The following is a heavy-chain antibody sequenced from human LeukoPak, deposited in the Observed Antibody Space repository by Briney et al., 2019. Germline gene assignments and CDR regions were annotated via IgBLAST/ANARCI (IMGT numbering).Heavy chain of an antibody. CDR2: IKSKTDGGTT. J-gene: IGHJ5*02. CDR1: GFTFSSYW. CDR3: TTTITIFGVVKYPGWFDP. D-gene: IGHD3-3*01. Sequence: KPGGSLRLSCAASGFTFSSYWMSWVRQAPGKGLEWVGRIKSKTDGGTTDYAAPVKGRFTISRDDSKNTLYLQMNSLKTEDTAVYYCTTTITIFGVVKYPGWFDPWGQGTLVTVSS. V-gene: IGHV3-15*01.